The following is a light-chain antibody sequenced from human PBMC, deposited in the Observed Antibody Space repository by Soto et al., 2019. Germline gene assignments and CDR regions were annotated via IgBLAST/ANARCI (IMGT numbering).Light chain of an antibody. Sequence: QSVLTQPASVFGSPVQSITISFPGNRSDVGGYNYVSWYQQHPGKAPKLMISDVSNRPSGVSNRFSGSKSGNTASLTISGLQAEDEADYYCSSYTSSSTPLCVFGTGTKVTVL. V-gene: IGLV2-14*01. CDR1: RSDVGGYNY. CDR3: SSYTSSSTPLCV. J-gene: IGLJ1*01. CDR2: DVS.